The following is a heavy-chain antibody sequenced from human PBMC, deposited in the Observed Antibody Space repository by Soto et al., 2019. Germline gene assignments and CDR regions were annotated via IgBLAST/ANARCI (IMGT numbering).Heavy chain of an antibody. CDR3: ARDQRYSSSSWPHLR. CDR2: ISGSGGST. V-gene: IGHV3-23*01. Sequence: EVQLLESGGGLVQPGGSLRLSCAASGFTFSSYAMSWVRQAPGKGLEWVSAISGSGGSTYYADSVKGRFTIAKDNSNNTMYLQMNSRRAEDTAVYYSARDQRYSSSSWPHLRWGQGTLVTVSS. CDR1: GFTFSSYA. J-gene: IGHJ4*02. D-gene: IGHD6-6*01.